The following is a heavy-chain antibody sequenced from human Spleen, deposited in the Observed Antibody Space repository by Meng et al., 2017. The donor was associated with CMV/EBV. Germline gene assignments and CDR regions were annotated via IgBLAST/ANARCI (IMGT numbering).Heavy chain of an antibody. CDR3: AVYEGPAGAERY. J-gene: IGHJ4*02. D-gene: IGHD2-8*01. CDR1: GYTFSRYG. CDR2: ISAYNGNT. V-gene: IGHV1-18*01. Sequence: QLQLVECVAEVKKPGSSGKVSCKASGYTFSRYGMSWLRQAPGQGLEWMGWISAYNGNTYYAQKLQGRVTMTTDTSTSTVYLELSSLRADDTAVDYCAVYEGPAGAERYWGQGTLVTVSS.